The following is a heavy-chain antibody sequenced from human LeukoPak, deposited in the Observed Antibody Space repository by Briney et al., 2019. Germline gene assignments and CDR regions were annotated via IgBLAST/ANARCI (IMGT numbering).Heavy chain of an antibody. Sequence: SETLSLTCTVSGGSISSDNYSWSWIRQPAGKGLEWIGRVYTSGSTNYNPSLKGRVTISVDTSKNQFSLKLSSVTAADTAVYYCARKGHGGFDYWGQGTLVTVSS. CDR3: ARKGHGGFDY. J-gene: IGHJ4*02. V-gene: IGHV4-61*02. CDR2: VYTSGST. CDR1: GGSISSDNYS. D-gene: IGHD3-10*01.